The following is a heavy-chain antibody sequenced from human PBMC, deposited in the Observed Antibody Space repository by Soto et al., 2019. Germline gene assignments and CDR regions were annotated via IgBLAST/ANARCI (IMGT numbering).Heavy chain of an antibody. CDR2: ISIGGDYI. Sequence: EVQVVESGGGLVQPGGSLRLSCSFTFSMYSMNWVRQAPAKGLEGVASISIGGDYIKYADSVKGRFTISRDNAKNSVSLQMNSLRVDDTAIYFCTRDQGGSYDSWFDPWGQGTLVTVSS. CDR1: FTFSMYS. J-gene: IGHJ5*02. V-gene: IGHV3-21*01. CDR3: TRDQGGSYDSWFDP. D-gene: IGHD1-26*01.